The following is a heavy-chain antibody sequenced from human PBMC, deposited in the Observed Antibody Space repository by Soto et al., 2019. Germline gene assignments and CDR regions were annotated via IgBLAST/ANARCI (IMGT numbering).Heavy chain of an antibody. CDR1: GFIFRTYA. Sequence: EVQLLESGGGLAHPGGSLRLSCAASGFIFRTYAMNWVRQAPGKGLEWVSVMVGDGSSSDYADSVRGRFTISRDNSKNTLYLQMNSRRAEDTAVYYCAKDLRPDGRYDLDYWGQGTLVTVSS. CDR3: AKDLRPDGRYDLDY. D-gene: IGHD1-26*01. V-gene: IGHV3-23*01. J-gene: IGHJ4*02. CDR2: MVGDGSSS.